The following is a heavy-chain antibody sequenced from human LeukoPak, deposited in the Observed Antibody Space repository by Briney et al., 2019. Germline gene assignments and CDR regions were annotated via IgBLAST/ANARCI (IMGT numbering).Heavy chain of an antibody. V-gene: IGHV3-33*06. D-gene: IGHD3-22*01. J-gene: IGHJ4*02. CDR3: AKPEPPYDSSGSPAY. Sequence: PGRSLRLSCAASGFTFRSYGMHWVRQAPGKGLEWVALIWYDGSNKYYADSVKGRFTISRDNSKNTLYLQMNSLRAEDTAVYYCAKPEPPYDSSGSPAYWGQGTLVTVSS. CDR2: IWYDGSNK. CDR1: GFTFRSYG.